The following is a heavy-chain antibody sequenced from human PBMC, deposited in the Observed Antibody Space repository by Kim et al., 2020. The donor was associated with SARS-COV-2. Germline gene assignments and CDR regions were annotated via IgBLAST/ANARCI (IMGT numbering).Heavy chain of an antibody. CDR2: I. CDR3: AKVHSSGEWLD. Sequence: IGYADSAEGRFTITRDNAKNSLYLEMNSLRAEDTDLYYCAKVHSSGEWLDWGQGTLVTVSS. D-gene: IGHD3-22*01. J-gene: IGHJ4*02. V-gene: IGHV3-9*01.